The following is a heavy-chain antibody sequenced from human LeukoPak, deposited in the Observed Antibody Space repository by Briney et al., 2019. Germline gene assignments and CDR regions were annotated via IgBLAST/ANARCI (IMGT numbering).Heavy chain of an antibody. CDR2: ISYDGSNK. J-gene: IGHJ6*02. CDR3: ARDFSPGSTSHYYYYYGMDV. V-gene: IGHV3-30*04. Sequence: GGSLRLSCAASGFTFSSYDMHWVRQAPGKGLEWVAVISYDGSNKYYADSVKGRFTISRDNSKNTLYLQMNSLRAEDTAVYYCARDFSPGSTSHYYYYYGMDVWGQGTTVTVSS. CDR1: GFTFSSYD. D-gene: IGHD2-2*01.